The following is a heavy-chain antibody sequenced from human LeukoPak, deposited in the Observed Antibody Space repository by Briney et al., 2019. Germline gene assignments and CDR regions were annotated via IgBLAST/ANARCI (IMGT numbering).Heavy chain of an antibody. CDR3: ARETYGSGSYAI. CDR1: GGSISSYY. V-gene: IGHV4-59*01. J-gene: IGHJ3*02. CDR2: IYYSGST. Sequence: SETLSLTCTVSGGSISSYYWSWIRQPPGKGLEWIGYIYYSGSTNYNPSPKSRVTISVDTSKNQFSLKLSSVTAADTAVYYCARETYGSGSYAIWGQGTMVTVSS. D-gene: IGHD3-10*01.